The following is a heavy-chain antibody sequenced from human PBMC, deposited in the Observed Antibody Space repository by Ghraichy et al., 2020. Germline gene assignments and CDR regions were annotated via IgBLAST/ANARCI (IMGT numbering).Heavy chain of an antibody. J-gene: IGHJ5*02. CDR2: IYYSGST. Sequence: SETLSLTCTVSGGSISSGGYYWSWIRQHPGKGLEWIGYIYYSGSTYYNPSLKSRVTISVDTSKNQFSLKLSSVTAADTAVYYCARGQDTAMLVGWFDPWGQGTLVTVSS. CDR3: ARGQDTAMLVGWFDP. V-gene: IGHV4-31*03. CDR1: GGSISSGGYY. D-gene: IGHD5-18*01.